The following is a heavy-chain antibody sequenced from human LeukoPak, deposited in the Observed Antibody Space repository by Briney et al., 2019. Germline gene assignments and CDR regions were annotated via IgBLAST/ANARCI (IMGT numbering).Heavy chain of an antibody. D-gene: IGHD4-23*01. Sequence: PSETLSLTCTVSGAPISDTAWSWVRQPAGRGLEWIGRVFSSGATLYNPSFNGRVSMSVDASKKQVSLKVTPVTVADTAVYYCARDDKGYYDGRWTAFDIWGQGTVVTVSS. V-gene: IGHV4-4*07. CDR3: ARDDKGYYDGRWTAFDI. CDR2: VFSSGAT. CDR1: GAPISDTA. J-gene: IGHJ3*02.